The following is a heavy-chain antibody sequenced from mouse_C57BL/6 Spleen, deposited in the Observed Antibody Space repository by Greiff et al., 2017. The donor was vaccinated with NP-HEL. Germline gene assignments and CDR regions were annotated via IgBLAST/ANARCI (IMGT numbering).Heavy chain of an antibody. D-gene: IGHD1-1*01. J-gene: IGHJ1*03. CDR1: GYSITSGYY. Sequence: EVQVVESGPGLVKPSQSLSLPCSVTGYSITSGYYWNWIRQFPGNKLEWMGYISYDGSNNYNPSLKNRISITRDTSKNQFFLKLNSVTTEDTATYYCARDHADYYGRGYFDVWGTGTTVTVSS. CDR2: ISYDGSN. CDR3: ARDHADYYGRGYFDV. V-gene: IGHV3-6*01.